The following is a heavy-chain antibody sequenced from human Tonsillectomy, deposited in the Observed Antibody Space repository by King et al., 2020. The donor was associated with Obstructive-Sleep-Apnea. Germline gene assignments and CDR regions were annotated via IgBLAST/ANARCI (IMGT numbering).Heavy chain of an antibody. J-gene: IGHJ4*02. D-gene: IGHD3-22*01. Sequence: VQLQESGPGLVKPSQTLSLTCTVSGGSISSGGYYWSWIRQHPGKGLEWIGYIYYSVSTYYNPSLKSRLTISVDTSKNQFSLKLSSVTAADTAVYYCARSRQNYYDNSGSTPFDYWGQGTLVTVSS. CDR3: ARSRQNYYDNSGSTPFDY. CDR2: IYYSVST. CDR1: GGSISSGGYY. V-gene: IGHV4-31*03.